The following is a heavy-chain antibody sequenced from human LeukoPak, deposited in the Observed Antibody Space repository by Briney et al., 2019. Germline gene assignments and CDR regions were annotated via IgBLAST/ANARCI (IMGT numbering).Heavy chain of an antibody. J-gene: IGHJ4*02. CDR3: AKRLIAAAGHPFDY. V-gene: IGHV3-21*04. CDR1: GFTFSSYS. D-gene: IGHD6-13*01. CDR2: ISSSSSYI. Sequence: GGSLRLSCAASGFTFSSYSMNWVRQAPGKGLEWVSSISSSSSYIYYADSVKGRFTISRDNSKNTLYLQMNSLRAEDTAVYYCAKRLIAAAGHPFDYWGQGTLVTVSS.